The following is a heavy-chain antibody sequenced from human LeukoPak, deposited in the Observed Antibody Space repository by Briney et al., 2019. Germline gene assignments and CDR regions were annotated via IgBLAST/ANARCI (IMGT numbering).Heavy chain of an antibody. J-gene: IGHJ6*04. CDR1: GSTFSSYG. D-gene: IGHD2-15*01. CDR3: AKFQDTFHYYYGMDV. CDR2: ISYDGSNK. V-gene: IGHV3-30*18. Sequence: GGSLRLSCAASGSTFSSYGMHWVRQAPGKGLEWVAVISYDGSNKYYADSVKGRFTISRDNSKNTLYLQMNSLRAEDTAVYYCAKFQDTFHYYYGMDVWGKGTTVTVSS.